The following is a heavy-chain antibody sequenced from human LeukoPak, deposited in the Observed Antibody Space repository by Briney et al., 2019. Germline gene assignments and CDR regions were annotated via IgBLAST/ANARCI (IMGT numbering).Heavy chain of an antibody. J-gene: IGHJ4*02. CDR1: GGSISSYY. V-gene: IGHV4-4*07. D-gene: IGHD1-20*01. Sequence: SETLSLTCTVSGGSISSYYWSWIRQPAGKGLEWIGRIYTSGSTNYNPSLKSRVTMSVNTSKNQFSLKLSSVTAADTAVYYCARDSPYNWNDVNYFDYWGQGTLVTVSS. CDR3: ARDSPYNWNDVNYFDY. CDR2: IYTSGST.